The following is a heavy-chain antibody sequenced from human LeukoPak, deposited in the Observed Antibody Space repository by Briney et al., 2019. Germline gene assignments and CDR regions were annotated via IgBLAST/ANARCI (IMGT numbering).Heavy chain of an antibody. Sequence: PGESLKISCNASGYSFDYYWIAWLRQMPGKGLEWMGIIYPDDSDSTYSPSFQGQVTISVDKSINTAYLQWSSLKASNTAIYYCARVGSVTNFGVVSYYFDYWGQGTLVTVSS. CDR3: ARVGSVTNFGVVSYYFDY. J-gene: IGHJ4*02. CDR2: IYPDDSDS. CDR1: GYSFDYYW. V-gene: IGHV5-51*01. D-gene: IGHD3-3*01.